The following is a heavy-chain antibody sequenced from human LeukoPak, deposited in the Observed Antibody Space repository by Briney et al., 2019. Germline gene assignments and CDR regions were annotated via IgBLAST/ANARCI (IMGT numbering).Heavy chain of an antibody. Sequence: GGSLRLSCAASGFAVSMYWMHWVRQAPGKGLVWVSRIDTDVSATDYADSVKGRFTISRDNAKNTLYLQMNSLRAEDTAVYTRGLQGIDYWGQGTLVTVSS. CDR1: GFAVSMYW. J-gene: IGHJ4*02. CDR2: IDTDVSAT. CDR3: GLQGIDY. D-gene: IGHD4-11*01. V-gene: IGHV3-74*01.